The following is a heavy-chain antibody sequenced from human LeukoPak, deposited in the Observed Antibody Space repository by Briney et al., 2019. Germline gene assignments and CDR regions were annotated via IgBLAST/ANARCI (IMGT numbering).Heavy chain of an antibody. CDR1: GYTFTSYG. V-gene: IGHV1-18*01. D-gene: IGHD3-3*01. CDR3: ARDEIQYYDFWSGYYGYYYCYMDV. CDR2: ISAYNGNT. J-gene: IGHJ6*03. Sequence: ASVKVSCKASGYTFTSYGISWVRQAPGQGLEWMGWISAYNGNTNYAQKLQGRVTMTTDTSTSTAYMELRSLRSDDTAVYYCARDEIQYYDFWSGYYGYYYCYMDVWGKGTTVTVSS.